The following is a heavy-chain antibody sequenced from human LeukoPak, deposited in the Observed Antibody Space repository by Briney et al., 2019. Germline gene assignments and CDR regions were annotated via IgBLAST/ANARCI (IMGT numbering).Heavy chain of an antibody. CDR1: GFSFSSYA. V-gene: IGHV3-33*06. J-gene: IGHJ4*02. D-gene: IGHD6-6*01. CDR2: IRHDETNE. Sequence: GRSLRLSCAVSGFSFSSYAMHWVRQAPGKGLEWVGVIRHDETNEYYADSVQGRFTISRDTSKNTLYLQMNSLRAEDTAVYYCAKEYTPSSPLGELDSWGQGTLVTVSS. CDR3: AKEYTPSSPLGELDS.